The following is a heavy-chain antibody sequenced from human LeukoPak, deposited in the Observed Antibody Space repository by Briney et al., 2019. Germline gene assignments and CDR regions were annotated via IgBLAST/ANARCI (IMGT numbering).Heavy chain of an antibody. V-gene: IGHV3-21*01. J-gene: IGHJ4*02. CDR1: GFTLTSLS. CDR3: ESVMYSSLSFYFDY. D-gene: IGHD6-6*01. Sequence: PGGSLRLSCAVSGFTLTSLSMNWVRQAPGKGLEWVSSISSSSSYIYYADSVKGRFTISRDNAKNSLYLQMNSLRAEDTAVYYCESVMYSSLSFYFDYWGQGTLVTVSS. CDR2: ISSSSSYI.